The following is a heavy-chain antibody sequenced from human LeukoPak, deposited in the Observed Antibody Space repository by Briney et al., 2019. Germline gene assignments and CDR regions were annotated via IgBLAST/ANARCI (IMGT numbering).Heavy chain of an antibody. J-gene: IGHJ6*03. CDR2: IIPIFGTA. Sequence: SVKVSCKASGGTFSSYAISWVRQAPGQGLEWMGGIIPIFGTANYAQKFQGRVTITTDESTSTAYMELSSLRSEDTAVYYCARGVRAMVLPYYMDVWGKGTTVTVSS. CDR3: ARGVRAMVLPYYMDV. V-gene: IGHV1-69*05. CDR1: GGTFSSYA. D-gene: IGHD4/OR15-4a*01.